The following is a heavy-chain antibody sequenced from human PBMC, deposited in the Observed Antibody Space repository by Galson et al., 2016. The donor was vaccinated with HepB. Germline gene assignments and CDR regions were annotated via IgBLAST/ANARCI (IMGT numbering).Heavy chain of an antibody. CDR2: IIPIFGKA. J-gene: IGHJ6*02. CDR3: ARGLNTIEYYYYYGMDV. CDR1: GGTFSSYA. Sequence: SGGTFSSYAYSWVRQAPGQGLEWMGGIIPIFGKAKYAQKFQDRVTITADDSTSTAYMELSSLRSDDTAVYYCARGLNTIEYYYYYGMDVWGQGTTVTVSS. V-gene: IGHV1-69*01.